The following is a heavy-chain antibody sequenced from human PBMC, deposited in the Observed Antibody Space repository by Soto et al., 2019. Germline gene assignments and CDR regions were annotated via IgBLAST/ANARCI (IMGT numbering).Heavy chain of an antibody. Sequence: ASVKVSCKASGYTFTSYGISWVRQAPGQGLEWMGWISAYNGNTNYAQKLQGRVTMTTDTSTSTAYMELRSLRSDDTAVYYCASAYGDYEPEYFQHWGQGTLVTVS. J-gene: IGHJ1*01. CDR3: ASAYGDYEPEYFQH. CDR1: GYTFTSYG. D-gene: IGHD4-17*01. V-gene: IGHV1-18*01. CDR2: ISAYNGNT.